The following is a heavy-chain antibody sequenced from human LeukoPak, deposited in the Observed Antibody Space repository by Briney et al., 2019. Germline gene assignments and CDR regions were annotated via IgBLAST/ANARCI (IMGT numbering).Heavy chain of an antibody. CDR2: IYSGGRT. J-gene: IGHJ4*02. Sequence: GGSLRLSCAASGFTVSSNYMSWVRQAPGKGLEWVSVIYSGGRTYYADSVKGRFTISRDNSKNTLYLQMNSLRAEDTAVYYCARGRGSGSYLFDYWGQGTLVTVSS. D-gene: IGHD3-10*01. V-gene: IGHV3-53*01. CDR1: GFTVSSNY. CDR3: ARGRGSGSYLFDY.